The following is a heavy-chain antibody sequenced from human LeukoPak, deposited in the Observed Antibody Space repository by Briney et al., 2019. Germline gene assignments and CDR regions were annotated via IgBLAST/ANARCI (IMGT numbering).Heavy chain of an antibody. V-gene: IGHV3-74*01. Sequence: GSLRLSCAASGFTFSNYWMHWVRQAPGKGLVWVSRTNSDGSSTTYADSVKGRFTISRDSAKNTLYLQMNSLRAEDTAVYYCAELGITMIGGVWGKGTTVTISS. J-gene: IGHJ6*04. CDR3: AELGITMIGGV. CDR2: TNSDGSST. CDR1: GFTFSNYW. D-gene: IGHD3-10*02.